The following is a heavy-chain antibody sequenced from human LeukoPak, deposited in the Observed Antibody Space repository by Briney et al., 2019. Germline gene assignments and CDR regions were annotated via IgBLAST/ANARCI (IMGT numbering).Heavy chain of an antibody. CDR1: GFTFSSCA. J-gene: IGHJ4*02. D-gene: IGHD3-22*01. Sequence: PGGSLRLSCAASGFTFSSCAMNWVRQAPGRGLEWVSAIAGIGGRTYYADFVKGRFTVSRDNSKNTLYLQMNSLRAEDTAVYYCAKYFYDSSGSRNSFDYWGQGSLVTVSS. V-gene: IGHV3-23*01. CDR3: AKYFYDSSGSRNSFDY. CDR2: IAGIGGRT.